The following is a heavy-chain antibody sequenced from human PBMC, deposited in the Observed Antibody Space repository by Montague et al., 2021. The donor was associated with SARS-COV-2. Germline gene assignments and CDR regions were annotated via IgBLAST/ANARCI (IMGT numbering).Heavy chain of an antibody. CDR3: AVELNYFFDY. Sequence: SETLSLTCNVSGDSITNTLYFWGCIRQPPGKAQEWLGSIYHNWITYYNPSLERRALLSIDTSKNQFSLRLSSVIASDTAVYYCAVELNYFFDYWGQGFLVSVAS. CDR1: GDSITNTLYF. D-gene: IGHD1-7*01. V-gene: IGHV4-39*01. CDR2: IYHNWIT. J-gene: IGHJ4*02.